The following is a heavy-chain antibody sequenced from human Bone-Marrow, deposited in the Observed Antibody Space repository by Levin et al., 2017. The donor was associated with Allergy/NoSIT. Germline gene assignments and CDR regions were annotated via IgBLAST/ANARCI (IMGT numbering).Heavy chain of an antibody. CDR1: GFTFSNAW. CDR3: TTGTTVTTRYYYGMDV. J-gene: IGHJ6*02. V-gene: IGHV3-15*01. D-gene: IGHD4-11*01. CDR2: IKSKTDGGTT. Sequence: GGSLRLSCAASGFTFSNAWMSWVRQAPGKGLEWVGRIKSKTDGGTTDYAAPVKGRFTISRDDSKNTLYLQMNSLKTEDTAVYYCTTGTTVTTRYYYGMDVWGQGTTVTVSS.